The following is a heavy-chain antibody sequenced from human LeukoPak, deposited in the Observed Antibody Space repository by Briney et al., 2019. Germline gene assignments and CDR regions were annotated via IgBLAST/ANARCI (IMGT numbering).Heavy chain of an antibody. CDR3: ARKTDTSGSGDY. CDR2: IYSGGTT. D-gene: IGHD3-22*01. Sequence: GGSLRLSCAASGFAVSRNYMTWVRQAPGKGLECVSIIYSGGTTYYADSVKGRFTISRDNSKNTLYLQMNSLRAEDTAVYYRARKTDTSGSGDYWGQGTLVTVSS. CDR1: GFAVSRNY. V-gene: IGHV3-53*01. J-gene: IGHJ4*02.